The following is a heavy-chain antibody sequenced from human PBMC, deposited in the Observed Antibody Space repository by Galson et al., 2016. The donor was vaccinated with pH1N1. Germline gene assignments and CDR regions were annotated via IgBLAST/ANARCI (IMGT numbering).Heavy chain of an antibody. Sequence: PALVKPTQTLTLTCTFSGFSLSTSGMCVSWIRQPPGKALEWLALIDWDDDKYYSTSLKTRLTISKDTSKNQVVLTMTNMDPVDTAAYYCARIFYGDYTNYFDYWGQGTLVTVSS. CDR3: ARIFYGDYTNYFDY. V-gene: IGHV2-70*01. CDR2: IDWDDDK. CDR1: GFSLSTSGMC. D-gene: IGHD2-21*01. J-gene: IGHJ4*02.